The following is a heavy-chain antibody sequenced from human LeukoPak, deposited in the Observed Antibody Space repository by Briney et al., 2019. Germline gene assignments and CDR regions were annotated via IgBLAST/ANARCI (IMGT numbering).Heavy chain of an antibody. CDR2: ISSSSSYI. Sequence: PGGSLRLSCAASGFTFSNYGMNWVRQAPEKGLEWVSYISSSSSYIYYADSVKGRFTISRDNAKNSLYLQMNSLRAEDTAVYYCAKVLEQLVPDYWGQGTLVTVSS. CDR1: GFTFSNYG. J-gene: IGHJ4*02. CDR3: AKVLEQLVPDY. D-gene: IGHD6-6*01. V-gene: IGHV3-21*01.